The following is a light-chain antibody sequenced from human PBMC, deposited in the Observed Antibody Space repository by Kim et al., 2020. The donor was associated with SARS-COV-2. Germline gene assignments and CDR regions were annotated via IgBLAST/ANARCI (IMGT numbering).Light chain of an antibody. CDR2: DVI. V-gene: IGLV2-14*04. J-gene: IGLJ2*01. Sequence: GQSITISCTGTSSDVGGYNAVSWYQQHPGKAPKLTIYDVIKRPSGVSNRFSGSKSGNTASLTISGLRAEDEADYYCSSYTGTSTVIFGGGTQLTVL. CDR3: SSYTGTSTVI. CDR1: SSDVGGYNA.